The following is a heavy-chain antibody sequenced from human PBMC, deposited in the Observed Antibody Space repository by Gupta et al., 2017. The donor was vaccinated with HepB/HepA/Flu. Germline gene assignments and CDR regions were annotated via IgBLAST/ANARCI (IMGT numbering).Heavy chain of an antibody. Sequence: QVQLVESGGGVVQPGRSLSLSCAVSGFTFRSYALHWVRQAPGKGLEWVAVILYDGSNELYADSVKGRFTISRDNSKNTLYLQMNSLRPEDTAVYYCARDKVNQAAAGYFDYWGQGTLVTVSS. CDR3: ARDKVNQAAAGYFDY. J-gene: IGHJ4*02. CDR2: ILYDGSNE. V-gene: IGHV3-30-3*01. D-gene: IGHD6-13*01. CDR1: GFTFRSYA.